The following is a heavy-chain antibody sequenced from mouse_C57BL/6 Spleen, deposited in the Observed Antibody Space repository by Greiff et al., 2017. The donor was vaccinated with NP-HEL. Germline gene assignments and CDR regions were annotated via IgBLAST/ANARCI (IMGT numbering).Heavy chain of an antibody. V-gene: IGHV1-72*01. CDR1: GYTPPPHL. Sequence: QVQLQQPGAELVKPGASVKLSCTASGYTPPPHLPPLLPPLPFLFLYFISNVDTNIGGTKYNEKFKSKATLTVDKPSSTAYMQLSSLTSEDSAVYYCARSGWGRDYAMDYWGQGTSVTVSS. J-gene: IGHJ4*01. D-gene: IGHD3-1*01. CDR3: ARSGWGRDYAMDY. CDR2: VDTNIGGT.